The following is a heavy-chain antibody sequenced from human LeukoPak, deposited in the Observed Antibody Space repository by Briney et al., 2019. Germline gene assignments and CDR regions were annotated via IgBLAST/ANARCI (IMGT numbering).Heavy chain of an antibody. V-gene: IGHV3-7*01. Sequence: GGSLRLSCAASGFTFSSYWMSWVRQAPGKGLEWVANIKQDGSEKYYADSVKGRFTISRDNAKNSLYLQMNSLRAEDTAVYYCASSDIYYDFWSGYIYWGQGTLVTVSS. D-gene: IGHD3-3*01. CDR3: ASSDIYYDFWSGYIY. CDR2: IKQDGSEK. CDR1: GFTFSSYW. J-gene: IGHJ4*02.